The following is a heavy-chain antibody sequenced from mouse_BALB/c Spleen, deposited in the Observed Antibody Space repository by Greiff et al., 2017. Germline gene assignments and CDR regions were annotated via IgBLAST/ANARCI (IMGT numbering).Heavy chain of an antibody. Sequence: EVKVVESGGGLVKPGGSRKLSCAASGFTFSSFGMHWVRQTPEKGLEWVAYISSGSSTIYYADTVKGRFTISRDNPKNTLFLQMTSLRSEDTAMYHCARREIPPGYFDVWGAGTPVTVSS. J-gene: IGHJ1*01. V-gene: IGHV5-17*02. CDR3: ARREIPPGYFDV. CDR2: ISSGSSTI. CDR1: GFTFSSFG.